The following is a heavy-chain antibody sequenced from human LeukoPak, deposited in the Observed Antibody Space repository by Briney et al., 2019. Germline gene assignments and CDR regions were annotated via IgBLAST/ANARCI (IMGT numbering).Heavy chain of an antibody. V-gene: IGHV4-31*03. D-gene: IGHD2-2*01. Sequence: SETLSLTCTVSGDSISSGGYSWSWIRQHPGKGLEWIGYIYYSGSTYYNPSLKNRITLSVDTSKNQFSLNLSSVTAADTAVYYCARYGSSTFCRWFDPWGQGTLVTVSS. CDR2: IYYSGST. CDR1: GDSISSGGYS. CDR3: ARYGSSTFCRWFDP. J-gene: IGHJ5*02.